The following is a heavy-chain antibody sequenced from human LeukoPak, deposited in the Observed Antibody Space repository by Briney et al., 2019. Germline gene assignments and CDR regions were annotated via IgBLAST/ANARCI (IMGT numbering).Heavy chain of an antibody. CDR2: IWYDGSNK. CDR1: GFTFSSYG. D-gene: IGHD2-15*01. CDR3: ARDYCSGGSCYFYYYYYMDV. V-gene: IGHV3-33*01. Sequence: PGRSLRLSCAASGFTFSSYGMHWVRQAPGKGLEWVAVIWYDGSNKYYADSVKGRFTISRDNSKNTLYLQMNSVIAEDTAVYYCARDYCSGGSCYFYYYYYMDVWGKGTTVTVSS. J-gene: IGHJ6*03.